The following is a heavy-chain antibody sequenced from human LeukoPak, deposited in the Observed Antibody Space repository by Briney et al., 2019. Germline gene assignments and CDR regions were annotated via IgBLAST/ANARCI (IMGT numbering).Heavy chain of an antibody. V-gene: IGHV3-48*03. Sequence: PGGSLRLSCAASGFTFSSYEMNWVRQAPGKGLEWVSYISSSGSTIYYADSVKGRFTISRDNAKNSLYLQMNSLRAEDTAVYYCARDEQQWLVGYFDYWGQGTLVTVSS. CDR3: ARDEQQWLVGYFDY. CDR2: ISSSGSTI. CDR1: GFTFSSYE. J-gene: IGHJ4*02. D-gene: IGHD6-19*01.